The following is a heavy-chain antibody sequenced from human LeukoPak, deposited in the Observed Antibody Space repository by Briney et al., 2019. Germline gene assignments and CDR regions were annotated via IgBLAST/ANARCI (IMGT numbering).Heavy chain of an antibody. J-gene: IGHJ4*02. Sequence: GGSLRLSCVASGSTFSSYGMSWVRQAPGKGLEWVSAITGSGDSTEFADSVKGRFTISRDNSKNTLYLQMNSLRVEDTAVYYCAKGSSNWLDHYYFDFWGQGTLVTVSS. CDR3: AKGSSNWLDHYYFDF. D-gene: IGHD6-13*01. V-gene: IGHV3-23*01. CDR1: GSTFSSYG. CDR2: ITGSGDST.